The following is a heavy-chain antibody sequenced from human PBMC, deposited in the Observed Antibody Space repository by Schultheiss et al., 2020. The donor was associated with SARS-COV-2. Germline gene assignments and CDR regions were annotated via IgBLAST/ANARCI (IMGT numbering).Heavy chain of an antibody. V-gene: IGHV4-39*01. Sequence: SETLSLTCTVSGGSISSSSYYWGWIRQPPGKGLEWIGSIYYSGSTNYNPSLKSRVTISVDTSKNQFSLKLSSVTAADTAVYYCARQGLLWFGELDAFDIWGQGTMVTVSS. CDR3: ARQGLLWFGELDAFDI. CDR1: GGSISSSSYY. J-gene: IGHJ3*02. CDR2: IYYSGST. D-gene: IGHD3-10*01.